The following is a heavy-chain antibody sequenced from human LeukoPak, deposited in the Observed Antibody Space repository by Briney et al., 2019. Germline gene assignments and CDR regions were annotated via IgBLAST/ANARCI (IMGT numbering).Heavy chain of an antibody. J-gene: IGHJ4*02. V-gene: IGHV1-69*04. CDR3: ARDHSLTTVRDSSGLDY. D-gene: IGHD6-19*01. CDR2: IIPILDIA. CDR1: GYTFTGYY. Sequence: VASVTVSCKASGYTFTGYYMHWVRQAPGQGLEWMGRIIPILDIANYAQKFQGRVTITADKSTSTAYMELSSQRSEDTAMYYCARDHSLTTVRDSSGLDYWGQGTLVTVSS.